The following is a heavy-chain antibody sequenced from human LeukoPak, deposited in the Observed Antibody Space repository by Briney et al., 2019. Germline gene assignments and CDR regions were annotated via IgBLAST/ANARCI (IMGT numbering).Heavy chain of an antibody. CDR2: MNPNSGNT. CDR1: GYTFTSYD. J-gene: IGHJ6*03. CDR3: ARVVVPAALYYYYYMDV. Sequence: GASVKVSCKASGYTFTSYDINWVRQATGQGLEWMGWMNPNSGNTGYAQKFQGRVTITRNTSISTAYMELSSLRSEDTAVYYCARVVVPAALYYYYYMDVWGKGTTVTVSS. V-gene: IGHV1-8*03. D-gene: IGHD2-2*01.